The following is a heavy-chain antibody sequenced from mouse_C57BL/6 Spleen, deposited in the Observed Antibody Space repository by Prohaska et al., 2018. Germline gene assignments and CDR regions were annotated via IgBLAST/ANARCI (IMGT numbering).Heavy chain of an antibody. CDR3: TAPAGSSAY. CDR1: GFTFSNYG. Sequence: EVKLEECGGGGVQTGGSRKLSCVASGFTFSNYGMNWVRQSPEKGLEWVTQIRVKSDNYVTYYAESVKGRFTISRDDSKSSVYLQMNNLRAADTGIYYCTAPAGSSAYWGQGTTLTVTS. CDR2: IRVKSDNYVT. V-gene: IGHV6-3*01. J-gene: IGHJ2*01. D-gene: IGHD1-3*01.